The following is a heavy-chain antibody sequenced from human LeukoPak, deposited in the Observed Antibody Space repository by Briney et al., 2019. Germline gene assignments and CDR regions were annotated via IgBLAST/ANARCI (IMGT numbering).Heavy chain of an antibody. J-gene: IGHJ6*02. CDR1: GFTFSSYA. Sequence: GGSLRLSCAASGFTFSSYAMSWVRQAPGKGLEWVSAICGSGGSTYYADSVKGRFTISRDNSKNTLYLQMNSLRAEDTAVYYCAKDALYCSSTSCHEADYYYGMDVWGQGTTVTVSS. CDR2: ICGSGGST. D-gene: IGHD2-2*01. CDR3: AKDALYCSSTSCHEADYYYGMDV. V-gene: IGHV3-23*01.